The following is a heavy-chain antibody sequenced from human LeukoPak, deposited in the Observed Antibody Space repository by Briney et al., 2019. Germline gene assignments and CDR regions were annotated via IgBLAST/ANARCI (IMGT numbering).Heavy chain of an antibody. Sequence: GGSLRLSCVASGFTFSDYYMTWIRQAPGKGLEWVSHISHSGGDIHYGDSVKGRFTISRDNAKNTLFLQMNSLRAEDTAVYYCAKEAFYYYDSSGYHDYWGQGTLVTVSS. CDR2: ISHSGGDI. CDR3: AKEAFYYYDSSGYHDY. CDR1: GFTFSDYY. D-gene: IGHD3-22*01. J-gene: IGHJ4*02. V-gene: IGHV3-11*04.